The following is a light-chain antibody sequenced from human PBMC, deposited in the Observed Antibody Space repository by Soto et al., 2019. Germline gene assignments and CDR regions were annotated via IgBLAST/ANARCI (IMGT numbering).Light chain of an antibody. CDR3: QSYDSSLSGSVV. V-gene: IGLV1-40*01. J-gene: IGLJ1*01. CDR2: GNS. Sequence: QSVLTQPPSGSGAPGQRVTISCTGSSSNIGAGYDVHWYQQLPGTAPKLLIYGNSNRPSGVPDRFSGSKSGTSAYLAITGLQAEDEADYYCQSYDSSLSGSVVFGTGTKLTVL. CDR1: SSNIGAGYD.